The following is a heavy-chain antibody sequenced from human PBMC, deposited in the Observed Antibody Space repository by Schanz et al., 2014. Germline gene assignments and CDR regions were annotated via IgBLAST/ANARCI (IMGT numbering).Heavy chain of an antibody. CDR2: ITYNGGTI. J-gene: IGHJ4*02. Sequence: QVKLQESGPGLVKPSETLSLTCNVSGGSISSSFWSWIRQPPGKGLEWISYITYNGGTIYYADSVKGRFTISRDNSKNTLYLQMNSLRPEDTAVYYCARGGFGEVSYFDYWGQGTLVTVSS. D-gene: IGHD3-10*01. V-gene: IGHV3-11*04. CDR3: ARGGFGEVSYFDY. CDR1: GGSISSSF.